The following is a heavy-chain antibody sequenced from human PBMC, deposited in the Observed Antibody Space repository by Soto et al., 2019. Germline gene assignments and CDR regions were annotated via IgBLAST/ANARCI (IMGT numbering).Heavy chain of an antibody. CDR3: SGHFDILTGYYLFGSGFDP. V-gene: IGHV1-3*01. D-gene: IGHD3-9*01. CDR2: INAGNGNT. J-gene: IGHJ5*02. Sequence: ASVKVSCKASGYTFTSYAMHWVRQAPGQRLEWMGWINAGNGNTKYSQKFQGRVTITRDTSASTAYMELSSLRSEDTAVYYCSGHFDILTGYYLFGSGFDPWGQGNLVTVSS. CDR1: GYTFTSYA.